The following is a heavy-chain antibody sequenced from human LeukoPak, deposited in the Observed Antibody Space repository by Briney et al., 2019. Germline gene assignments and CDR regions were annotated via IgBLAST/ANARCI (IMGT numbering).Heavy chain of an antibody. Sequence: GGSLRISCAASGFSFRSYGMRWVRQAPGQGLEWVAFIRNDGSDKYYADSVRGRFTISRDNSKNSLHVQMNSLRVEDTGVYYCAKDLEAGTSGYSLDYWGQGTLVSVSS. CDR1: GFSFRSYG. CDR2: IRNDGSDK. J-gene: IGHJ4*02. V-gene: IGHV3-30*02. D-gene: IGHD3-22*01. CDR3: AKDLEAGTSGYSLDY.